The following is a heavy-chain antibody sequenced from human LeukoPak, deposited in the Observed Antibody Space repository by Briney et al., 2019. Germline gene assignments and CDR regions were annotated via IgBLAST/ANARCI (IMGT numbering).Heavy chain of an antibody. V-gene: IGHV3-21*01. CDR3: ARVLMVGATRGAFDI. D-gene: IGHD1-26*01. J-gene: IGHJ3*02. CDR2: ISSSSSYI. Sequence: PGGSLRLSCAASGFTFSSYSMNWARQAPGKGLEGVSSISSSSSYIYYADSVKGRFTISRDNAKTSLYLQMNSLRAEDTAVYYCARVLMVGATRGAFDISGRGTMVTVSS. CDR1: GFTFSSYS.